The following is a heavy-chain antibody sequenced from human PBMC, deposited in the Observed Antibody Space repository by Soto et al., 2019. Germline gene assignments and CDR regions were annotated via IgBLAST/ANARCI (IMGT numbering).Heavy chain of an antibody. CDR2: IYWDDDK. CDR1: GFSLTTTGVG. CDR3: AHSRTYDFWSGYYPYNWFHS. J-gene: IGHJ5*01. V-gene: IGHV2-5*02. D-gene: IGHD3-3*01. Sequence: SGPTLVNPTQTLTLTCTFSGFSLTTTGVGVGWIRQPPGKALEWLALIYWDDDKRYSPSLKSRLTITKDTSKNQVVLTMTNMDPVDTATYYCAHSRTYDFWSGYYPYNWFHSWGQGTLVTVSS.